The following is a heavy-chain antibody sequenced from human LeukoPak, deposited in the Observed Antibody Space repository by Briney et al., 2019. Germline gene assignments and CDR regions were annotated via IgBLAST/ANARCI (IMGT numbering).Heavy chain of an antibody. CDR1: GFTFGDYA. CDR2: IRSKAYGGAT. J-gene: IGHJ3*02. CDR3: TRAFCTSSICYLGAFDI. D-gene: IGHD2-2*01. Sequence: GSLRLSCTASGFTFGDYALTWVRQAPGKGLEWVGFIRSKAYGGATEYAASVKGRFTISRDDSKSIAYLQMNGLKTEDTGVYLCTRAFCTSSICYLGAFDIWGQGTMVTVSS. V-gene: IGHV3-49*04.